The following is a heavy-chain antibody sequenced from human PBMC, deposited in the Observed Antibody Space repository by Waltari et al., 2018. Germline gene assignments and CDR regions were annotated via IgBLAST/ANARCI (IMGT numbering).Heavy chain of an antibody. CDR1: GFTFSSYA. D-gene: IGHD1-1*01. Sequence: QVQLVESGGGVVQPGRSLRLSCAASGFTFSSYAMHWVRPAPGKGLGWVAVISYDGSNNYSAYSVKCRFTISRDNSKNTLYLQMNSLRAEDTAVYYCARDRNLYFDYWGQGTLVTVSS. J-gene: IGHJ4*02. CDR3: ARDRNLYFDY. V-gene: IGHV3-30-3*01. CDR2: ISYDGSNN.